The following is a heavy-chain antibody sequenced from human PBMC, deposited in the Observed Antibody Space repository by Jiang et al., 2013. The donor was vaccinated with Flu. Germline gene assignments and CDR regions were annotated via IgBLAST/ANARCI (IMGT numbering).Heavy chain of an antibody. CDR3: TRSRAAAGWVAFDP. V-gene: IGHV6-1*01. CDR2: TYHRSQWYN. Sequence: PGLVKPSQTLSLTCVISGDSVSNNAAAWNWIRQSPSRGLEWLGRTYHRSQWYNDYALSVKSRIIITPDTSKNHFSLQLNSVTPEDTAVYYCTRSRAAAGWVAFDPWGQGTQVTVSS. J-gene: IGHJ5*02. CDR1: GDSVSNNAAA. D-gene: IGHD6-13*01.